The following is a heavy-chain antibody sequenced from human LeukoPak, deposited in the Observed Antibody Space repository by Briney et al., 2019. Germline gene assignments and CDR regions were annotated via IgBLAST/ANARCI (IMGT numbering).Heavy chain of an antibody. CDR2: IYSGGST. CDR3: ARATGDY. D-gene: IGHD3-10*01. V-gene: IGHV3-53*04. Sequence: SGGSLRLSCAASGFTFSSYAMSWVRQAPGKGLEWVSVIYSGGSTYYADSVKGRFTISRHNSKNTLYLQMNSLRAEDTAVYYCARATGDYWGQGTLVTVSS. CDR1: GFTFSSYA. J-gene: IGHJ4*02.